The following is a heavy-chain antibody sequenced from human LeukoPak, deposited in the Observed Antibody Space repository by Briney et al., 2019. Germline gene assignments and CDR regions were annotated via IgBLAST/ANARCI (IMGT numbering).Heavy chain of an antibody. D-gene: IGHD3-22*01. CDR1: GFTFSHYW. CDR2: INSDGSST. V-gene: IGHV3-74*01. J-gene: IGHJ4*02. Sequence: GGSLRLSCAASGFTFSHYWMHWVRQAPGKGLVWVSRINSDGSSTSYADSVKGRFTISRDNAKNTLYLQMNSLRAEDTAVYYCARGDYYGSSAYSDYWGQGTLVTVSS. CDR3: ARGDYYGSSAYSDY.